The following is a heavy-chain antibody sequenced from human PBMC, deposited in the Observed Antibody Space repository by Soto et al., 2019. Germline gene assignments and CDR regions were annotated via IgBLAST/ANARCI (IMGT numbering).Heavy chain of an antibody. D-gene: IGHD3-22*01. J-gene: IGHJ5*02. CDR1: GFSFGDYA. CDR2: IRNPGYGGTT. Sequence: LRLSCTTSGFSFGDYAMTWVRQAPGKGLEWVGFIRNPGYGGTTEYATSVKGRFIISRDDSMSSAYLQLNSLKVDDSAVYYCVRGSFGYYGPWGQGTLVTVSS. CDR3: VRGSFGYYGP. V-gene: IGHV3-49*04.